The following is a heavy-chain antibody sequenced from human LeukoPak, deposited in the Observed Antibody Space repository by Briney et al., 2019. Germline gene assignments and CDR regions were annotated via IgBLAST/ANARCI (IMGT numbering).Heavy chain of an antibody. CDR2: IYYSGST. V-gene: IGHV4-59*13. D-gene: IGHD3-10*01. J-gene: IGHJ4*02. Sequence: PSETLSLTCTVSGGSISDYYWSWIRQPPGKGLEWLGYIYYSGSTKNNPSLKSRVTISVDTSKNQFSLKRSSVSAADTAVYYCARGKFYYGSGSYAIDYWGQGTLVTVSS. CDR3: ARGKFYYGSGSYAIDY. CDR1: GGSISDYY.